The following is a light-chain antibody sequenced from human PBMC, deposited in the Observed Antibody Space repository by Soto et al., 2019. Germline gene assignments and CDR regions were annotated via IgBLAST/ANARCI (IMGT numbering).Light chain of an antibody. CDR1: QSVSNNY. V-gene: IGKV3-20*01. CDR2: GAS. CDR3: QQYHNSPPT. J-gene: IGKJ1*01. Sequence: EIVLTQSPGTLSLSPGERATLSCRASQSVSNNYLAWYQRKPGQAPRLLIYGASSRATGIPDRFSGGGSGTDFTLTISRLEPEDFAVYYCQQYHNSPPTFGQGTKVDIK.